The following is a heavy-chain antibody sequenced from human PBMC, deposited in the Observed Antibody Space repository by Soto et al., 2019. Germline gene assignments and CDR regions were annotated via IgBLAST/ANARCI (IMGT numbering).Heavy chain of an antibody. V-gene: IGHV3-48*01. CDR3: AGDKGRSPLDY. CDR2: ISSSSSTI. CDR1: GFTFSSYS. J-gene: IGHJ4*02. Sequence: PGGSLRLSCAASGFTFSSYSMNWVRQAPGKGLEWVSYISSSSSTIYYADSVKGRFTISRDNAKNSLYLQMNSLRAEDTAVYYCAGDKGRSPLDYWGQGTLVTVSS. D-gene: IGHD2-15*01.